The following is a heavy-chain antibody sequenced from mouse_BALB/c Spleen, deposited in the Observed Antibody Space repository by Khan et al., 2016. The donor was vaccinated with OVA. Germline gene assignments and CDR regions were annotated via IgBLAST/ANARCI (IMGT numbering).Heavy chain of an antibody. CDR3: TRHGYVAWFTY. D-gene: IGHD2-2*01. Sequence: IQLVQSGPELMKPGASVKISCKASGYAFTTYYIHWVMQSHGKSLEWIGYIDPFSGGTTYNQKFKGKATLTVDKSSSTAYIHLSNLTSEDSAVYYCTRHGYVAWFTYWGQGTLVTVSA. CDR2: IDPFSGGT. J-gene: IGHJ3*01. CDR1: GYAFTTYY. V-gene: IGHV1S135*01.